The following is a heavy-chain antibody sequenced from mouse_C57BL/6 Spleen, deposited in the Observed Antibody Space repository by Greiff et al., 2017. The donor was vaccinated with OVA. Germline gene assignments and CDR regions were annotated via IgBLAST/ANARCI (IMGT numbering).Heavy chain of an antibody. J-gene: IGHJ4*01. D-gene: IGHD1-2*01. Sequence: VQLQQPGAELVKPGASVKMSCKASGYTFTSYWITWVKQRPGQGLEWIGDIYPGSGSTNYNEKFKSKATLTVDTSSSTAYMQLSSLTAEDSAVYYCARGDPLLRYAMDYWGQGTSVTVSS. V-gene: IGHV1-55*01. CDR1: GYTFTSYW. CDR3: ARGDPLLRYAMDY. CDR2: IYPGSGST.